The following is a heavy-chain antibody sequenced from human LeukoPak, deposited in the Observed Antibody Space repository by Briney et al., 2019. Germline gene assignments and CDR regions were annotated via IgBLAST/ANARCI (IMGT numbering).Heavy chain of an antibody. CDR1: GYSISSGSY. Sequence: SGTLSLTCTVSGYSISSGSYWGWIRQPPGKGLEWIGSIYHSGSTYYNPSLKSRVTIAVDTSKNQFSLKLTSVTAADTAVYYCARDSGAGSANIDYWGQGTLVTVSS. V-gene: IGHV4-38-2*02. J-gene: IGHJ4*02. D-gene: IGHD1-26*01. CDR2: IYHSGST. CDR3: ARDSGAGSANIDY.